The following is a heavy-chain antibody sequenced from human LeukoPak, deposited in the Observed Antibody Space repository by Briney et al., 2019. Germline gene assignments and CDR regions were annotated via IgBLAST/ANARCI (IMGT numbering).Heavy chain of an antibody. CDR3: ASEQERVGASDY. CDR1: GYTFTSYY. CDR2: INPSGGST. J-gene: IGHJ4*02. D-gene: IGHD1-26*01. Sequence: ASVKVSCKASGYTFTSYYMHWVRQAPGQGLEWMGIINPSGGSTSYAQKFQGRVTMTRDTSTSTVYMELSSLRSEDTAVYYCASEQERVGASDYWGQGTLVTVSS. V-gene: IGHV1-46*01.